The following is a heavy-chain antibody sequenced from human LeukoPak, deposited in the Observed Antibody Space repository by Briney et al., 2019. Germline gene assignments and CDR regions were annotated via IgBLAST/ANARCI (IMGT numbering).Heavy chain of an antibody. V-gene: IGHV3-7*03. D-gene: IGHD6-19*01. CDR3: ARERGRLVLGYYYYYGMDV. CDR1: GFIFSSYW. Sequence: GGSLRLSCAASGFIFSSYWMSWVRQAPGKGLEWVANIKQDGSEKYYVDSVKGRFTISRDNAKNSLYLEMNSLRAEDTAVYYCARERGRLVLGYYYYYGMDVWGQGTTVTVSS. J-gene: IGHJ6*02. CDR2: IKQDGSEK.